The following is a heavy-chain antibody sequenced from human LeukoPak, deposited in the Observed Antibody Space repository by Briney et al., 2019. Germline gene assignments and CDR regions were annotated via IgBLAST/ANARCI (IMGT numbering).Heavy chain of an antibody. CDR2: ISSNGGST. CDR1: GFTFSSYA. CDR3: ATYWRYFDWLLLDT. Sequence: HSGGSLRLSCSASGFTFSSYAMHWVRQAPGKGLEYVSAISSNGGSTYYADSVKGRFTISRDNSKNTLYLQMSSLRAEDTAVYYCATYWRYFDWLLLDTWGLGTMVTVSS. D-gene: IGHD3-9*01. V-gene: IGHV3-64D*09. J-gene: IGHJ3*02.